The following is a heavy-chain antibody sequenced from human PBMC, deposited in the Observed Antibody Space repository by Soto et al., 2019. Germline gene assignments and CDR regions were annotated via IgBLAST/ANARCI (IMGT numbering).Heavy chain of an antibody. J-gene: IGHJ4*02. CDR1: GFTFSSYS. Sequence: EVQLVESGGGLVQPGGSLRLSCAASGFTFSSYSMNWVRQAPGKGLEWVSYISSSSSTIYYADSVKGRFTISRHNAKNSLYLHMNSLRAEDTAVSYCARGAYYYASSGLSYWGQGTLVTVSS. CDR3: ARGAYYYASSGLSY. D-gene: IGHD3-22*01. CDR2: ISSSSSTI. V-gene: IGHV3-48*01.